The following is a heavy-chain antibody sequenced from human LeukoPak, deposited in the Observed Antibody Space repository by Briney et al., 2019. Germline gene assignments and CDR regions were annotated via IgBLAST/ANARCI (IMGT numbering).Heavy chain of an antibody. V-gene: IGHV4-34*01. D-gene: IGHD5-12*01. J-gene: IGHJ4*02. CDR2: INHSGST. Sequence: PSETLSLTCAVYGGSFSGYYWSWIRQPPGMGLEWIGEINHSGSTNYNPSLKSRVTMSVDTSKNQFSLRLSSVTAADTAVYYCASLLNVAGYSGYDSDYWGQGTLVTVSS. CDR3: ASLLNVAGYSGYDSDY. CDR1: GGSFSGYY.